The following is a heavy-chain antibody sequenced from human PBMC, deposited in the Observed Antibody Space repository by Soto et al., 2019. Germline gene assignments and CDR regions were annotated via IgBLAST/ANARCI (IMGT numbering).Heavy chain of an antibody. V-gene: IGHV5-10-1*01. CDR3: ARHKYYDSSGYYYYGMDV. CDR2: IDPSDSYT. CDR1: GYSFTSYW. D-gene: IGHD3-22*01. Sequence: RGESLKISCKGSGYSFTSYWISWVRQMPGKGLEWMGRIDPSDSYTNYSPSFQGHVTISADKSISTAYLQWSSLKASDTAMYYCARHKYYDSSGYYYYGMDVWGQGTTVTVSS. J-gene: IGHJ6*02.